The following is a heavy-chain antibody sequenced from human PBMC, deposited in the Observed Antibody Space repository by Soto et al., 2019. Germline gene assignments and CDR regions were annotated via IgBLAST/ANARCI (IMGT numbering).Heavy chain of an antibody. V-gene: IGHV3-30-3*01. D-gene: IGHD2-21*01. CDR3: VRVREGNSNGPFDY. CDR2: ISYDGNNE. J-gene: IGHJ4*02. CDR1: GFTLSSYA. Sequence: QVQLVESGGGVVQPGRSLRLSCAASGFTLSSYAMHWVRQAPGKGLEWVATISYDGNNEYDADSVKGRFTISRDYSKNTLYLHMNCNTAEDTAVYYCVRVREGNSNGPFDYWGQGTLVTVSS.